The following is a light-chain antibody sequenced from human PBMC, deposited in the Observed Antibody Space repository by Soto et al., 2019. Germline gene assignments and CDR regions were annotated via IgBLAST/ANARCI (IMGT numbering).Light chain of an antibody. J-gene: IGLJ3*02. CDR1: SSNIGSNI. V-gene: IGLV1-44*01. Sequence: QSVLTQPPSASGTPGQRVTISCSGSSSNIGSNIVNWYQQLPGTAPKVLIYDNNQRPSGVPDRFSGSKSGTSASLAISGLQYEDEADYYCATWDDSLNVWVFGGGTKLTVL. CDR2: DNN. CDR3: ATWDDSLNVWV.